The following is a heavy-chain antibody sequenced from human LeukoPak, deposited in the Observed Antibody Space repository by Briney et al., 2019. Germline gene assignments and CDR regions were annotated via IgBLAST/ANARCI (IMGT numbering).Heavy chain of an antibody. D-gene: IGHD3-10*01. CDR2: IIPILGIA. J-gene: IGHJ4*02. V-gene: IGHV1-69*04. CDR1: GGTFSSYA. CDR3: ARGGPPSPNVVRGVILH. Sequence: GASVKVSCKASGGTFSSYAISWVRQAPGQGLEWMGRIIPILGIANYAQKFQGRVTMTRNTSISTAYMELSSLRSEDTAVYYCARGGPPSPNVVRGVILHWGQGTLVTVSS.